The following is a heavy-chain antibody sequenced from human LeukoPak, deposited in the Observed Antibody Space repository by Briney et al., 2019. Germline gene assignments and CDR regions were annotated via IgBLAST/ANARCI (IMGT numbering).Heavy chain of an antibody. CDR1: GFTFSSYS. J-gene: IGHJ4*02. CDR2: ISSSSSYI. D-gene: IGHD3-3*01. Sequence: PGGSLRLSCAASGFTFSSYSMNWVRQAPGKGLEWVSSISSSSSYIYYADSVKGRFTISRDNAKNSLYLQMNSLRAEDTAVYYCARAGANCDFWRRTYFDYWGQGTLVTVSS. V-gene: IGHV3-21*01. CDR3: ARAGANCDFWRRTYFDY.